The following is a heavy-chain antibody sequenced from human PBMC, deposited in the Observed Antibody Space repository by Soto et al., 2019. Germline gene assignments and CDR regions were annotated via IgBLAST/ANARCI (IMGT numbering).Heavy chain of an antibody. CDR2: IIPIFGTA. D-gene: IGHD3-10*01. CDR3: AGLWFGESPPYYYGMDV. Sequence: SVKVSCKASGGTFSSYSISWVRQDPGQGLEWMGGIIPIFGTANYAQKFQGRVTITADESTSTAYMELSSLRSEDTAVYYCAGLWFGESPPYYYGMDVWGQGTTVTVSS. CDR1: GGTFSSYS. J-gene: IGHJ6*02. V-gene: IGHV1-69*13.